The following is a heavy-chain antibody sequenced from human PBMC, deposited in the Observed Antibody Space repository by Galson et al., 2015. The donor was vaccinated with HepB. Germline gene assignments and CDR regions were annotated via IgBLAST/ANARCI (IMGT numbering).Heavy chain of an antibody. V-gene: IGHV1-18*01. CDR3: ARGSGFSDTFDI. CDR1: GYTFTKYG. Sequence: SVKVSCKASGYTFTKYGISWVRQAPGQGLEWMGWISADNGNTNYAQKVQGRLTSTIYTSTNTAYMELRSLSSDDTAVYFCARGSGFSDTFDIWGQGTMVTVSS. J-gene: IGHJ3*02. CDR2: ISADNGNT. D-gene: IGHD3-22*01.